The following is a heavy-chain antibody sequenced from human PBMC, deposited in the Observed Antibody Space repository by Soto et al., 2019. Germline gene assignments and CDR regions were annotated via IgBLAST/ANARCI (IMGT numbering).Heavy chain of an antibody. CDR3: ARVGLRYFDWLLYRPESGDYYYYMDV. Sequence: GGSLRLSCAATGFTFASDAMNWVRQTPGKGLEWVSGISGSGDNTYYADSVKDRFTISRDNSKNTLYLHLNSLRVEDTAVYYCARVGLRYFDWLLYRPESGDYYYYMDVWGKGTTVTVSS. J-gene: IGHJ6*03. CDR1: GFTFASDA. CDR2: ISGSGDNT. D-gene: IGHD3-9*01. V-gene: IGHV3-23*01.